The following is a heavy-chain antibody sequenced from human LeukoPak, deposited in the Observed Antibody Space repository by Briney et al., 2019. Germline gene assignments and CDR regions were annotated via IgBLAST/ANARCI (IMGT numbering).Heavy chain of an antibody. V-gene: IGHV4-39*07. CDR2: IYYSGST. D-gene: IGHD1-26*01. J-gene: IGHJ5*02. Sequence: PSETLSLTCTVSGGSISSSYYYWGWIRQPPGKGLEWIESIYYSGSTYYNPSLKSRVTISVDTSKNQFSLKLISVTAADTAVYYCAKRSGSYRYGWFDPWGQGTLVIVSS. CDR1: GGSISSSYYY. CDR3: AKRSGSYRYGWFDP.